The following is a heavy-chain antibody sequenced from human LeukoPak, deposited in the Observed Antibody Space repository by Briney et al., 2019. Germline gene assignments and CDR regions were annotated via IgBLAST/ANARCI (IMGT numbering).Heavy chain of an antibody. Sequence: SVKVSCKASGGTFSSYAISWVRQAPGQGLEWMGGIIPIFGTANYAQKFQGRVTITADESTSTAYMELSSLRSEDTAVYYCAKRIAVAGSGVGAFDIWGQGTMVTVSS. CDR1: GGTFSSYA. CDR3: AKRIAVAGSGVGAFDI. D-gene: IGHD6-19*01. J-gene: IGHJ3*02. CDR2: IIPIFGTA. V-gene: IGHV1-69*01.